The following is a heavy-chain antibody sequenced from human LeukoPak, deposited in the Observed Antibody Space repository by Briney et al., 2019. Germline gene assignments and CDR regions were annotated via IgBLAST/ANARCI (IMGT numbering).Heavy chain of an antibody. J-gene: IGHJ2*01. V-gene: IGHV4-4*02. CDR3: ARGGVGATTMPDWYFDL. Sequence: SETLSLTCAVSDDSISSTNWWHWVRQPPGKGLEWIGEINHSASTNYNPSLKSRVTISVDTSKNQFSLKLSSVTAADTAVYYCARGGVGATTMPDWYFDLWGRGTLVTVSS. D-gene: IGHD1-26*01. CDR1: DDSISSTNW. CDR2: INHSAST.